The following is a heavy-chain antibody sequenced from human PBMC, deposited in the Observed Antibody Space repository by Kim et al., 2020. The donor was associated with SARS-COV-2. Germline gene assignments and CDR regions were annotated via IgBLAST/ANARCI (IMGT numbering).Heavy chain of an antibody. CDR3: ARGAAAGKKIRGKHNWFDP. J-gene: IGHJ5*02. V-gene: IGHV4-34*01. Sequence: SETLSLTCAVYGGSFSGYYWSWIRQPPGKGLEWIGEINHSGSTNYNPSLKSRVTISVDTSKNQFSLKLSSVTAADTAVYYCARGAAAGKKIRGKHNWFDPWGQGTLVTVSS. CDR2: INHSGST. D-gene: IGHD6-13*01. CDR1: GGSFSGYY.